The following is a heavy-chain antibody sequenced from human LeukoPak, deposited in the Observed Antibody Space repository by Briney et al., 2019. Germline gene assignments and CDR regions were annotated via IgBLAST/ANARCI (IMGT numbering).Heavy chain of an antibody. V-gene: IGHV4-34*01. CDR1: GGSFSGYY. Sequence: SETLSLTCAVYGGSFSGYYWSWIRQPPGKRLEWIGEINHSGSTNYNPSLKSRVTISVDTSKNQFPLKPSSATAANTAMYYSAKYDSSASATCGIWGQGTMVSVSS. CDR2: INHSGST. CDR3: AKYDSSASATCGI. J-gene: IGHJ3*02. D-gene: IGHD3-22*01.